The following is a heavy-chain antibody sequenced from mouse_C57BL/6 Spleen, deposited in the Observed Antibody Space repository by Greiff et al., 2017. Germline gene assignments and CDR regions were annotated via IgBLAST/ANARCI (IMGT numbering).Heavy chain of an antibody. J-gene: IGHJ2*01. CDR1: GFTFSSYA. D-gene: IGHD2-2*01. V-gene: IGHV5-4*03. Sequence: EVKLMESGGGLVKPGGSLKLSCAASGFTFSSYAMSWVRQTPEKRLEWVATISDGGSYTYYPDNVKGRFTISRDNAKNNLYLQMSHLKSEDTAMYYCARGTMVTTRGDYFDYWGQGTTLTVSS. CDR3: ARGTMVTTRGDYFDY. CDR2: ISDGGSYT.